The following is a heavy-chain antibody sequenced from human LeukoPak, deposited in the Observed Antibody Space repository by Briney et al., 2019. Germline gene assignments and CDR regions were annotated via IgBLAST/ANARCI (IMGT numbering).Heavy chain of an antibody. CDR2: ISGSGGST. V-gene: IGHV3-23*01. Sequence: PGGSLRLSCAASGFTFSSYAMSWVRQAPGKGLEWVSAISGSGGSTYYADSVKGRFTISRDNSKNTLYLQMNSLRAEDTAVYYCARVWGDDPTRTYSGHWGQGTMVTVSS. CDR3: ARVWGDDPTRTYSGH. CDR1: GFTFSSYA. J-gene: IGHJ3*01. D-gene: IGHD5-12*01.